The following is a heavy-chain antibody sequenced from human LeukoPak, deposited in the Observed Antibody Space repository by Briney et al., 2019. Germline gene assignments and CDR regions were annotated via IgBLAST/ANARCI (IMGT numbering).Heavy chain of an antibody. V-gene: IGHV3-7*01. Sequence: GGSLRISCTASGFTFTTYWMTWVRQSPGKGLEWVANIKEDGSEKGYADSVKGRFTISRDNAKNSLYLQMNSLRVDDTAMYYCSRNSGRYRLDYWGQGTLVTVPS. D-gene: IGHD6-19*01. J-gene: IGHJ4*02. CDR3: SRNSGRYRLDY. CDR1: GFTFTTYW. CDR2: IKEDGSEK.